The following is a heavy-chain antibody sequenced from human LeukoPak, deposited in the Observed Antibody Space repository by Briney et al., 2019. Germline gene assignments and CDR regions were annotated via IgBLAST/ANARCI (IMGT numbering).Heavy chain of an antibody. CDR3: ASVPEGKRGPEALFDI. Sequence: TSQTLSLTCTVSGGSISSGDYYWSWIRQPPGKGLEWIGYIYYSGSTYYNPSLKSRVTISVDTSKNQFSLKLSSVTAADTAVYYCASVPEGKRGPEALFDIRGQGTMVTVSS. J-gene: IGHJ3*02. V-gene: IGHV4-30-4*01. CDR1: GGSISSGDYY. CDR2: IYYSGST. D-gene: IGHD1-14*01.